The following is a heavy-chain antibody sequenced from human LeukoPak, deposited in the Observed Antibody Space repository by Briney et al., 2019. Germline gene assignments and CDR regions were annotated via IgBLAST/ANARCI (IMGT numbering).Heavy chain of an antibody. CDR3: ARVDVEDAFDI. V-gene: IGHV4-59*01. J-gene: IGHJ3*02. CDR1: GGSISSYY. D-gene: IGHD1-1*01. CDR2: INYSGST. Sequence: SETLSLTCTVSGGSISSYYWSWIRQPPGKGLEWIGYINYSGSTNYNPSLKSRVTISVDTSKNQFSLKLSSVTAADTAVYYCARVDVEDAFDIWGQGTVVTVSS.